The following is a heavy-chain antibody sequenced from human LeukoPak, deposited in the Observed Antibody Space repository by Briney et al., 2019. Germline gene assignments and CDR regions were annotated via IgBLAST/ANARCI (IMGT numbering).Heavy chain of an antibody. CDR1: GYTFTSYG. CDR3: ARDLGYDSSGYYYGGVY. Sequence: GASVEVSCKASGYTFTSYGVSWVRQAPGQGLEWMGWISAYNGNTNYAQKLQGRVTMTTDTSTSTAYMELRSLRSDDTAVYYCARDLGYDSSGYYYGGVYWGQGTLVTVSS. J-gene: IGHJ4*02. V-gene: IGHV1-18*01. D-gene: IGHD3-22*01. CDR2: ISAYNGNT.